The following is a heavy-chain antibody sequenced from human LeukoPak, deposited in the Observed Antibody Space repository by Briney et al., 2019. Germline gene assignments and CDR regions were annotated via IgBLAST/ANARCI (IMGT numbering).Heavy chain of an antibody. CDR3: ARDFAREFTTDY. CDR2: ISSSSNII. J-gene: IGHJ4*02. CDR1: GFTFSNYN. Sequence: GGSLRLSCAASGFTFSNYNMNWVRQPPGKGLQWVSYISSSSNIIYYADSVKSRFTISRDNAKNSLFLQMNGLRAEDTAVYYCARDFAREFTTDYWGQGTLVTVSS. D-gene: IGHD3-10*01. V-gene: IGHV3-48*01.